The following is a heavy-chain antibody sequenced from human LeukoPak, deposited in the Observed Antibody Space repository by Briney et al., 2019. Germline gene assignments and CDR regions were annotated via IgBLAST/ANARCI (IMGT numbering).Heavy chain of an antibody. CDR1: GFTFSSYW. CDR2: IKQDGSEK. Sequence: GGSLRLSCAASGFTFSSYWMSWVRQAPGKGLEWVANIKQDGSEKYYVDSVKGRFTISRDNAKNSLYLQMNSLRAEDTAVYYCARLADITYYYYCMDVWGKGTTVTVSS. V-gene: IGHV3-7*01. J-gene: IGHJ6*03. CDR3: ARLADITYYYYCMDV. D-gene: IGHD5-12*01.